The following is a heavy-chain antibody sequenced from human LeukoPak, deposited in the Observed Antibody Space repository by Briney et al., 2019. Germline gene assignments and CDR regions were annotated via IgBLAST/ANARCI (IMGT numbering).Heavy chain of an antibody. J-gene: IGHJ5*02. D-gene: IGHD2-2*01. V-gene: IGHV4-4*07. CDR2: IYTSGST. Sequence: SETLSLTCTVSGGSISSYYWSWIRQPAGKGLEWIGRIYTSGSTNYNPSLKSRVTMSVDPSKNQFSLKLSSVTAADTAVYYCARDSVPAASLNWFDPWGQGTLVTVSS. CDR1: GGSISSYY. CDR3: ARDSVPAASLNWFDP.